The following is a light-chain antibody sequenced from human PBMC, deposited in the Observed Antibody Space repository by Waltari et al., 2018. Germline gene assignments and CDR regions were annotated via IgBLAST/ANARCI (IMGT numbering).Light chain of an antibody. CDR2: DAS. J-gene: IGKJ4*01. V-gene: IGKV3-11*01. Sequence: EIVLTQSPATLSLSPGERATLSCRASRSVSSFLAWYQQKPGQAPRLLIYDASNRATGIPARFSGSGSGTDFTLTISGLEPEDFAVYYCQQRGNWPLTFGGGTKVEIK. CDR3: QQRGNWPLT. CDR1: RSVSSF.